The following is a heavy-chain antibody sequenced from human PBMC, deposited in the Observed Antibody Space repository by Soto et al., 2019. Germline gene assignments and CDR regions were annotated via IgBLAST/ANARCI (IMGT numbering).Heavy chain of an antibody. CDR1: GFTFSSYS. Sequence: EVQLVESGGGLVKPGGSLRLSCAASGFTFSSYSMNWVRQAPGKGLEWVSSISSSSSYIYYADSVKGRFTISRDTAKNSLYLQMNSLRVEDTAVYYCAREGLAVAGTGLDYWGKGTLVTVSS. V-gene: IGHV3-21*01. J-gene: IGHJ4*02. CDR2: ISSSSSYI. CDR3: AREGLAVAGTGLDY. D-gene: IGHD6-19*01.